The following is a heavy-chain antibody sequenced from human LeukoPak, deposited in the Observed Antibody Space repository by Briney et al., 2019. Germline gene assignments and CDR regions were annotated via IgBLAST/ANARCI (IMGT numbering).Heavy chain of an antibody. J-gene: IGHJ5*02. V-gene: IGHV3-21*01. D-gene: IGHD3-10*01. CDR3: AREVQGVWNWLDH. Sequence: GGSLXLSCAASGFTFNTYDMNWVRQAPGKGLEWVAAISSHGSYKDYADSVKGRFTTSRDNAKNSLYMQMSRLRVGDTAVYYCAREVQGVWNWLDHWGQGTLVTVSS. CDR2: ISSHGSYK. CDR1: GFTFNTYD.